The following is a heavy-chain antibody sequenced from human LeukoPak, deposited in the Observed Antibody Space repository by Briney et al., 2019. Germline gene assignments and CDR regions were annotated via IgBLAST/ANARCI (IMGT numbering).Heavy chain of an antibody. J-gene: IGHJ4*02. CDR3: AREPRITMVRGGGMDY. Sequence: PGGSLRLSCAASGFTFSSYWMSWVRQAPGKGLEWVANIKQDGSEKYYVDSVKGRFTISRDNAKNSLYLQMNSLRAEDTAVYYCAREPRITMVRGGGMDYWGQGTLVTVSS. CDR2: IKQDGSEK. V-gene: IGHV3-7*01. CDR1: GFTFSSYW. D-gene: IGHD3-10*01.